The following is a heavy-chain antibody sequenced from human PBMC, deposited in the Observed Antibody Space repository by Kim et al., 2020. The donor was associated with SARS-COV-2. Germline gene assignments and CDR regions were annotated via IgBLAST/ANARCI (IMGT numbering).Heavy chain of an antibody. CDR2: IKSKTDGGTT. CDR1: GFTFSNAW. D-gene: IGHD3-3*01. V-gene: IGHV3-15*01. J-gene: IGHJ3*02. CDR3: TTDRSITIFGGLMQGDI. Sequence: GGSLRLSCAASGFTFSNAWMSWVRQAPGKGLEWVGRIKSKTDGGTTDYAAPVKGRFTISRDDSKNTLYLQMNSLKTEDTAVYYCTTDRSITIFGGLMQGDIWGQGTMVTVSS.